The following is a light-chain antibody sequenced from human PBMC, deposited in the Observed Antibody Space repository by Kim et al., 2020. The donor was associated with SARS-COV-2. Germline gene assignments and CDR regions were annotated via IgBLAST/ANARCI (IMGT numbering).Light chain of an antibody. CDR1: KLGVRY. V-gene: IGLV3-1*01. Sequence: SPRQTTNTPCSGDKLGVRYTSWYQQKPGPSPLLVISPDTKRPSGIPERFSGSTSGNTATLTITGAQAMDEADYYCQAWDSSTLYVFGAGTKVTVL. CDR2: PDT. J-gene: IGLJ1*01. CDR3: QAWDSSTLYV.